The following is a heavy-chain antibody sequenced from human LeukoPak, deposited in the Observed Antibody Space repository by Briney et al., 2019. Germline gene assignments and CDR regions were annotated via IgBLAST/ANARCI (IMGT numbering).Heavy chain of an antibody. Sequence: PGGSLRLSCAASGFTFDDYAMHWVRQAPGKGLEWVSGISWNSGSIGYADSVKGRFPISRDNAKNSLSPQMNSLRAEDTALYYCAKDTNSGSYYSALDIWGQETMDTVST. J-gene: IGHJ3*02. V-gene: IGHV3-9*01. CDR3: AKDTNSGSYYSALDI. CDR2: ISWNSGSI. CDR1: GFTFDDYA. D-gene: IGHD1-26*01.